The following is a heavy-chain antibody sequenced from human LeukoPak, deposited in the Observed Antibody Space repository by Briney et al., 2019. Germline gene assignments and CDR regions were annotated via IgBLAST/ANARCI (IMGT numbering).Heavy chain of an antibody. J-gene: IGHJ4*02. D-gene: IGHD6-13*01. CDR3: ARESQIAAAAVDY. V-gene: IGHV3-23*01. Sequence: PGGSLRLSCAASDLVFNAYGMSWVRQTPGMGLEWVAAINGPGNSTYYADSVRGRFTISRDNSKNMLFLQMSSLRVEDTAVYYCARESQIAAAAVDYWGQGTLVTVSS. CDR1: DLVFNAYG. CDR2: INGPGNST.